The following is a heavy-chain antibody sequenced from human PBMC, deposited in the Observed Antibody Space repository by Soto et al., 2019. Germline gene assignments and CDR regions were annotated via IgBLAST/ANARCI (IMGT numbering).Heavy chain of an antibody. CDR2: MSPSAGST. V-gene: IGHV1-46*01. CDR3: ARAGGYSQGYFAL. Sequence: QVQLVQSGAEVKKPGASVKVSCKASGYTFTSYYMHWVRQAPGQGLEWMGIMSPSAGSTSYAQKFQGRVTMTRDTSTSTVYMELSSLISEDTAVYYCARAGGYSQGYFALWGRGTLVTVSS. D-gene: IGHD5-18*01. CDR1: GYTFTSYY. J-gene: IGHJ2*01.